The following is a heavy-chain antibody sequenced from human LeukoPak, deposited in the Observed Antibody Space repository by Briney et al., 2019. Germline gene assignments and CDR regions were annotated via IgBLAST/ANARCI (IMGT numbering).Heavy chain of an antibody. J-gene: IGHJ4*02. Sequence: ASVKVSCKASGGTFSSYAISWVRQAPGQGLERMGGIIPIFGTANYAQKFQGRVTITTEESTSTAYMELSSLRSEDTAVYYCARDGGSGWYFDYWGQGTLVTVSS. CDR2: IIPIFGTA. CDR3: ARDGGSGWYFDY. V-gene: IGHV1-69*05. CDR1: GGTFSSYA. D-gene: IGHD6-19*01.